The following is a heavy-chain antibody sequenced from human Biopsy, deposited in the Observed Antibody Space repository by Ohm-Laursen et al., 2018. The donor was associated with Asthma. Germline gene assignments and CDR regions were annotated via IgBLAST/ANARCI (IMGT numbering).Heavy chain of an antibody. CDR1: GFKFDEYT. CDR3: ARTFHFWSPYHAEHYQL. J-gene: IGHJ1*01. V-gene: IGHV3-7*01. CDR2: IKHDGTEK. D-gene: IGHD3-3*02. Sequence: LSLTCAAPGFKFDEYTMHWVRQAPGKGLEWVANIKHDGTEKNHVDSLKGRFTISRDNAKNSLYLQMNSLRAEDTAVYYCARTFHFWSPYHAEHYQLWGQGTLVTVSS.